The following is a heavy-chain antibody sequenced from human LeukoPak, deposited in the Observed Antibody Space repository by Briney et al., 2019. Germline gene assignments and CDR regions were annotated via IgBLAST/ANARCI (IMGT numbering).Heavy chain of an antibody. D-gene: IGHD3-10*01. CDR3: TGNYYGSGSYADFDY. CDR1: GFTFSGSA. V-gene: IGHV3-73*01. J-gene: IGHJ4*02. Sequence: GGSLRLSCAASGFTFSGSALHWVRQAPGKGLEWVGRIRSTANGYATAYAASVKGRFTISRDDSKNTAYLQMDSLKTEDTAVYYCTGNYYGSGSYADFDYWGRGTLVTVSS. CDR2: IRSTANGYAT.